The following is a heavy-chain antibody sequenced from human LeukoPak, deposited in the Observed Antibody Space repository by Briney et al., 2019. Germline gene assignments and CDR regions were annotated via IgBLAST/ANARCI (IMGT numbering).Heavy chain of an antibody. D-gene: IGHD3-16*02. CDR1: GFTFSTYS. CDR2: ISSSSTYI. J-gene: IGHJ4*02. CDR3: ARLLYDYVWGSYRSYYFDF. V-gene: IGHV3-21*01. Sequence: GGSLRLSCAASGFTFSTYSLNWVRQAPGKGLEWVSAISSSSTYIYYADSVKGRITITRDNAKNSLYLKMNSLRAEDTAVYYCARLLYDYVWGSYRSYYFDFWGQGTLVTVSS.